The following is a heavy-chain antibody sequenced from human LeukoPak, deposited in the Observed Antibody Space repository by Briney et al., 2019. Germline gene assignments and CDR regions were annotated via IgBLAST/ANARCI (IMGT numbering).Heavy chain of an antibody. Sequence: GASVKVSCKASGYTFTSYAMHWVRQAPGQRLEWMGWINAGNGNTKYSQKCQGRVTITRDTSASTAYMELSSLRSEDTAVYYCASSGGGHYYDSSGYRGAFDIWGQGTMVTVSS. CDR3: ASSGGGHYYDSSGYRGAFDI. CDR2: INAGNGNT. CDR1: GYTFTSYA. D-gene: IGHD3-22*01. V-gene: IGHV1-3*01. J-gene: IGHJ3*02.